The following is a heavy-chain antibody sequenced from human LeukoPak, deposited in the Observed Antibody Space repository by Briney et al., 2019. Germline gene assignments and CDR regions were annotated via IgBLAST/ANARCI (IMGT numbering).Heavy chain of an antibody. Sequence: GASVKVSCKASGYTFTNYDLNWVRQAPGQGLEWMGWISAYNGNTNYAQKLQGRVTMTTDTSTSTAYMELRSLRSDDTAVYYCAREAALEYSSSSNDYWGQGTLVTVSS. V-gene: IGHV1-18*01. CDR3: AREAALEYSSSSNDY. CDR2: ISAYNGNT. J-gene: IGHJ4*02. D-gene: IGHD6-6*01. CDR1: GYTFTNYD.